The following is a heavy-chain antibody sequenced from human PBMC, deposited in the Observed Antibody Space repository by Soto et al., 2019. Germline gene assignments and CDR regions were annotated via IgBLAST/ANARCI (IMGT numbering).Heavy chain of an antibody. CDR2: ISDGGDRK. Sequence: DVQLLQSGGGLVQPGGSLRVSCAASGCSVSSYSMTWVRQAPGNGLEYVSGISDGGDRKFYADSVKGRFTVSRDNSKNTLYPPIDGRSVDETAIYSCSIWDCYGDYWGQGTLVTVSS. V-gene: IGHV3-23*01. J-gene: IGHJ4*02. CDR3: SIWDCYGDY. CDR1: GCSVSSYS. D-gene: IGHD2-21*02.